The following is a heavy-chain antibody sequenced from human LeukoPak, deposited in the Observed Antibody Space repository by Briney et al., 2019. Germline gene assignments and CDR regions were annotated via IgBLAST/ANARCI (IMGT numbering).Heavy chain of an antibody. CDR3: AREINGAFDY. J-gene: IGHJ4*02. V-gene: IGHV1-18*01. CDR1: GYTFLHYD. Sequence: ASVKVSCKASGYTFLHYDFNWVRQAPGRGLEWVGWISPYNGNTKYTQSLQGRFTMTTDTSTTTAYLEMTGLTSDDTAVYCCAREINGAFDYWGQGTVVTVSS. CDR2: ISPYNGNT. D-gene: IGHD3-10*01.